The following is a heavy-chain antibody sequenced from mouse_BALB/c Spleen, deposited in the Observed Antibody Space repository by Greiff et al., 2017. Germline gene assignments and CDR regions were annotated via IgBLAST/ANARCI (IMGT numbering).Heavy chain of an antibody. J-gene: IGHJ4*01. CDR1: GFTFSSFG. V-gene: IGHV5-17*02. Sequence: EVMLVESGGGLVQPGGSRKLSCAASGFTFSSFGMHWVRQAPEKGLEWVAYISSGSSTIYYADTVKGRFTISRDNPKNTLFLHMTSLRSEDTAMYYCARYDYYAMDYWGQGTSVTVSS. CDR2: ISSGSSTI. CDR3: ARYDYYAMDY.